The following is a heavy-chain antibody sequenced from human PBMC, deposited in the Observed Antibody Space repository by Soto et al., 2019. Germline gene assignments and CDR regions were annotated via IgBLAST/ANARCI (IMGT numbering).Heavy chain of an antibody. CDR2: IYSGGGT. V-gene: IGHV3-53*01. CDR1: GFTVTSKY. CDR3: ARDSGMIRGSYGVDV. J-gene: IGHJ6*02. Sequence: GGSLRLSCAASGFTVTSKYLTWVRQAPGKGLEWVSVIYSGGGTYYPDSVKGRFTSSRDKSQNTLYLQMDSLRVEDTAVYYCARDSGMIRGSYGVDVWGQGTTVTVSS. D-gene: IGHD3-10*01.